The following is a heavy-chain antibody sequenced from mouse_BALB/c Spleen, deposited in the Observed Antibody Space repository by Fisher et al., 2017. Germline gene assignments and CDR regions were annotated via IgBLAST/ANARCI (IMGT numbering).Heavy chain of an antibody. J-gene: IGHJ4*01. D-gene: IGHD2-14*01. Sequence: KFKGKATLTADKSSSTAYMELRSLTSEDSAVYYCTRGGYSRAMDYWGQGTSVTVSS. V-gene: IGHV1-15*01. CDR3: TRGGYSRAMDY.